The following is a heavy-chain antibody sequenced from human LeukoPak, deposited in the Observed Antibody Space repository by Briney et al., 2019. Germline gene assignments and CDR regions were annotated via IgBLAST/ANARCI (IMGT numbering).Heavy chain of an antibody. V-gene: IGHV3-23*01. D-gene: IGHD2-2*01. CDR1: GFTFSSHA. CDR2: ISDSGSST. CDR3: AKTSSSSWYAPYFDY. Sequence: GGSLRLSCAASGFTFSSHAMTWVRQAPGKGLEWVSGISDSGSSTYYADSVKGRFTISADNAKNSLYLQMNSLRAEDTAVYYCAKTSSSSWYAPYFDYWGQGTLVTVSS. J-gene: IGHJ4*02.